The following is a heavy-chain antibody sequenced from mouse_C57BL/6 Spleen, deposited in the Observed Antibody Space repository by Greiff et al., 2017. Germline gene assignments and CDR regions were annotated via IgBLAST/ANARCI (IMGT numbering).Heavy chain of an antibody. V-gene: IGHV1-54*01. CDR2: INPGSGGT. CDR1: GYAFTNYL. J-gene: IGHJ1*03. CDR3: ARSARWYFDV. Sequence: QVQLQQSGAELVRPGTSVKVSCKASGYAFTNYLIEWVKQRPGQGLEWIGVINPGSGGTNYNEKFKGKATLTADKSSSTAYMQLSSLTSEDSAVYFCARSARWYFDVWGTGTTVTVSS.